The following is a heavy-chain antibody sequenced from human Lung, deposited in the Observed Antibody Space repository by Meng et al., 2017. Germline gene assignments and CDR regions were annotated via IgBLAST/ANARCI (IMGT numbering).Heavy chain of an antibody. CDR2: IKSNSDGGTT. D-gene: IGHD6-13*01. V-gene: IGHV3-15*01. J-gene: IGHJ4*02. Sequence: QLVQFGGGLVKPGGSLSLSCVASGFRFTDAWMSWVRQAPGKGLEWVGRIKSNSDGGTTDYAAPVKGRFTISRDDSKNTLYLQMNSLITEDTAVYFCATGAAAADHWGQGTLVTVSS. CDR1: GFRFTDAW. CDR3: ATGAAAADH.